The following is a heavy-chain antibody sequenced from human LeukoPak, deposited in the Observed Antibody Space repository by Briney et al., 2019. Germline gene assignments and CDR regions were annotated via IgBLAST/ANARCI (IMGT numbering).Heavy chain of an antibody. CDR1: GYTFTGYY. CDR2: INPNSGGT. Sequence: GASVKVSCKASGYTFTGYYMHWVRQAPGQGLEWMGWINPNSGGTNYAQKFQGRVTMTRDTSISTAYMELSRLRSDDTAVYYRARASESGRSFDYWGQGTLVTVSS. D-gene: IGHD3-10*01. J-gene: IGHJ4*02. CDR3: ARASESGRSFDY. V-gene: IGHV1-2*02.